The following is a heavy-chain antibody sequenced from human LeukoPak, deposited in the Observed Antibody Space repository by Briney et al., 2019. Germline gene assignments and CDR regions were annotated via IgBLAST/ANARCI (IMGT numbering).Heavy chain of an antibody. J-gene: IGHJ4*02. CDR1: GFTFSSYA. Sequence: GGSLRLSCAASGFTFSSYAMSWVRQAPGKGLEWVSAISGSGGRTYYADSLKGRFTISRDNSKNTLYLQMSSLSAEDTAVYYCAKMNVLTGYYTPNFDYWGQGTLVTVSS. V-gene: IGHV3-23*01. D-gene: IGHD3-9*01. CDR2: ISGSGGRT. CDR3: AKMNVLTGYYTPNFDY.